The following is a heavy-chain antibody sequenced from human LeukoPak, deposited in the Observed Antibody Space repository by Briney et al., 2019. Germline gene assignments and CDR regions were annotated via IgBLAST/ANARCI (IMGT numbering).Heavy chain of an antibody. Sequence: SETLSLTCTASGGSIGSHYWNWMRQPPGKGLEWIGYIHDRGNPNYNPSTKRRVTRSGDTTKNPCSLNLSSGTAAGTAVYYCARGRGHSDGQYYFSGWGQGTLVTV. D-gene: IGHD5-18*01. CDR1: GGSIGSHY. J-gene: IGHJ4*02. CDR3: ARGRGHSDGQYYFSG. CDR2: IHDRGNP. V-gene: IGHV4-59*11.